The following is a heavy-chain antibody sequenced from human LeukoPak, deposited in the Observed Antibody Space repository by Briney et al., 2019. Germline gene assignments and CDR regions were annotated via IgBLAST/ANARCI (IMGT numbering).Heavy chain of an antibody. CDR2: XXXXXGSX. D-gene: IGHD3-3*01. Sequence: GASVKVSCKASGYTFTSYYMHWXXQAPGXGXXXXXXXXXXXGSXSYXQKFQXRXXXXXXXSTSTVYMELSSLRSEDTXVYYCARDRPVNDXWSGYFNWYFDLWGRGTLVTVSS. J-gene: IGHJ2*01. V-gene: IGHV1-46*01. CDR1: GYTFTSYY. CDR3: ARDRPVNDXWSGYFNWYFDL.